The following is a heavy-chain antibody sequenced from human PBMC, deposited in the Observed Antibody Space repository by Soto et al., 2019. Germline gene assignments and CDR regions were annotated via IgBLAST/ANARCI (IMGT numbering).Heavy chain of an antibody. Sequence: SETLSLTCAVSGGSISSSNWWSWVRQPPGKGLEWIGEIYHSGSTNYNPSLKSRVTISVDKSKNQFSLKLSSVTAADTAVYYCARVPRYYYDSSGYRDAFDIWGQGTMVTVSS. CDR1: GGSISSSNW. V-gene: IGHV4-4*02. CDR2: IYHSGST. CDR3: ARVPRYYYDSSGYRDAFDI. J-gene: IGHJ3*02. D-gene: IGHD3-22*01.